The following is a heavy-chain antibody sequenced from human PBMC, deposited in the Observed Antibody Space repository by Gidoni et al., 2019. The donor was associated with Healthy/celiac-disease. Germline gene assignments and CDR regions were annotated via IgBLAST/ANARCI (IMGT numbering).Heavy chain of an antibody. CDR1: GFTFSSYS. CDR2: ISSSSSYI. D-gene: IGHD4-17*01. V-gene: IGHV3-21*01. J-gene: IGHJ4*02. Sequence: EVQLVESGGGLVKPGGSLRLFCAASGFTFSSYSMNWVRQAPGKGLEWFSSISSSSSYIYYADSVKGRFTISRDNAKNSLYLQMNSLRAEDTAVYYCARDGGTTVVTSADYFDYWGQGTLVTVSS. CDR3: ARDGGTTVVTSADYFDY.